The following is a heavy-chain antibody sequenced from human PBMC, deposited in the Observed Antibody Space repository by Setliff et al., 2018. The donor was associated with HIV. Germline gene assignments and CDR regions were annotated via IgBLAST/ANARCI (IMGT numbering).Heavy chain of an antibody. CDR2: IYYSGVT. Sequence: PSETLSLTCTVSGASINSHYWSWIRQPPGKGLECIGSIYYSGVTNYSPSLKSQVTISVDTSKNHVSLRLNSVTAADTAVYYCVRVFDRWLLDAFDIWGQGTMVTVSS. CDR1: GASINSHY. D-gene: IGHD2-15*01. CDR3: VRVFDRWLLDAFDI. J-gene: IGHJ3*02. V-gene: IGHV4-59*11.